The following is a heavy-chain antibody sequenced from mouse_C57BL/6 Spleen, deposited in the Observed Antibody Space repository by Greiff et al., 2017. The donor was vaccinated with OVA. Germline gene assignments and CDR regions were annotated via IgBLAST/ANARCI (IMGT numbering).Heavy chain of an antibody. CDR3: ASASWELPWFAY. CDR2: IFPGSGST. D-gene: IGHD2-1*01. V-gene: IGHV1-75*01. Sequence: VQLQESGPELVKPGASVKISCKASGYTFTDYYINWVKQRPGQGLEWIGWIFPGSGSTYYNEKFKGKATLTVDKSSSTAYMLLSSLTSEDSAVYFCASASWELPWFAYWGQGTLVTVSA. CDR1: GYTFTDYY. J-gene: IGHJ3*01.